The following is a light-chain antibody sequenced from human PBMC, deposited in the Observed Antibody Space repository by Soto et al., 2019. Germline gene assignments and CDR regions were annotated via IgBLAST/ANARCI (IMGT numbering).Light chain of an antibody. CDR2: KAS. V-gene: IGKV1-5*03. CDR3: QQYNSYWT. J-gene: IGKJ1*01. Sequence: DVQMTQSPSSLSASVGDSLTLTCRASQTVTSYLNWYQQKPGKAPKLLIYKASSLESGVPSRFSGSGSGTEFTLTISSLQPDDFATYYCQQYNSYWTFGQGTKVDIK. CDR1: QTVTSY.